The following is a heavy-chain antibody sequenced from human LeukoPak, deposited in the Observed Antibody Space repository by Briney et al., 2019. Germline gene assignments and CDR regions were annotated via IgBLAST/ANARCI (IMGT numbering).Heavy chain of an antibody. V-gene: IGHV3-30*03. D-gene: IGHD4-17*01. CDR1: GFTFSSYG. CDR2: ISYDGSNK. CDR3: ARSSYGDLSFDY. Sequence: PGGSLRLSCAASGFTFSSYGMHWVRQAPGKGLEWVAVISYDGSNKYYADSVKGRFTISRDNSKNTLYLQMNSLRAEDTAVYYCARSSYGDLSFDYWGQGTLVTVSS. J-gene: IGHJ4*02.